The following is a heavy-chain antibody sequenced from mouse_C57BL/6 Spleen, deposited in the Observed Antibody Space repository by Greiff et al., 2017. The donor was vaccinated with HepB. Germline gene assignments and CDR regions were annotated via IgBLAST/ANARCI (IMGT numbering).Heavy chain of an antibody. D-gene: IGHD4-1*01. CDR3: ARSGSQFAY. Sequence: VQLKQSGPVLVKPGASVKMSCKASGYTFTDYYMNWVKQSHGKSLEWIGVINPYNGGTSYNQKFKGKATLTVDKSSSTAYMELNSLTSEDSAVYYCARSGSQFAYWGQGTLVTVSA. J-gene: IGHJ3*01. CDR1: GYTFTDYY. CDR2: INPYNGGT. V-gene: IGHV1-19*01.